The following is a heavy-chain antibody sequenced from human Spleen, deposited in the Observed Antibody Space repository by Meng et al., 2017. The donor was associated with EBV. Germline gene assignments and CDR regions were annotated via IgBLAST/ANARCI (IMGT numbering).Heavy chain of an antibody. D-gene: IGHD3-16*02. V-gene: IGHV4-4*02. CDR3: ATYRGHYYFDF. J-gene: IGHJ4*02. CDR1: GDSISSRNW. Sequence: QLRHQRWGPGLVRPSGTLSLPWAVSGDSISSRNWWMWVRQPPGKGLEWIGEVYHAGNINYNPSLESRVTISIDKSKNQFSLNLTSVTAADTAVYYCATYRGHYYFDFWGQGTLVTVSS. CDR2: VYHAGNI.